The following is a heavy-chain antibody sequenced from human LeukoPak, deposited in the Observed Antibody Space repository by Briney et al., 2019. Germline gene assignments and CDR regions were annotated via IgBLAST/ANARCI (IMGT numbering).Heavy chain of an antibody. V-gene: IGHV4-4*09. CDR2: IYTSGST. CDR1: GGSISSYY. CDR3: ARDSTPIVVVPAAILGWFDP. D-gene: IGHD2-2*02. Sequence: PSETLSLTCTVSGGSISSYYWSWIRQPPGKGLEWIGYIYTSGSTNYNPSLKSRVTISVDTSKNQFSLKLSSVTAADTAVYYCARDSTPIVVVPAAILGWFDPWGQGTLVTVSS. J-gene: IGHJ5*02.